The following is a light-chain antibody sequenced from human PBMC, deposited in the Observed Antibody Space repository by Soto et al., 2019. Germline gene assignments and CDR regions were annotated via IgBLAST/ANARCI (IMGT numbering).Light chain of an antibody. V-gene: IGKV3-20*01. J-gene: IGKJ1*01. CDR3: QQYGRSPRT. CDR2: GAS. Sequence: EIVLTQSPGTLSLSPGERVTLSCRASQSVSSHYLAWYQQKPGRAPRLLFYGASSRATGIPDRFSGSGSGTDFILTISRLEPDDFAVYYCQQYGRSPRTFGQGTKVDIK. CDR1: QSVSSHY.